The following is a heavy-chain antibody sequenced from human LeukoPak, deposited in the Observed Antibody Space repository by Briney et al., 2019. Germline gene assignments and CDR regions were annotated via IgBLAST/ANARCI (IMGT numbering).Heavy chain of an antibody. D-gene: IGHD2-15*01. J-gene: IGHJ4*02. CDR3: TRELGCSGVSCYPDY. Sequence: GASVKVSCKASGYTFSGYYIHWVRQAPGQGLEWMGWTNPKSGGTNYAQKFQGRVTMTRDTSITTAYMELSRLRSDDTAVYYCTRELGCSGVSCYPDYWGQGTLVTVSS. CDR2: TNPKSGGT. V-gene: IGHV1-2*02. CDR1: GYTFSGYY.